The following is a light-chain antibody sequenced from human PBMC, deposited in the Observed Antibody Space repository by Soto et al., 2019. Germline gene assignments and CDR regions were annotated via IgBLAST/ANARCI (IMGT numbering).Light chain of an antibody. CDR3: QQSYSTPLG. J-gene: IGKJ5*01. CDR2: AAS. CDR1: QSISSY. Sequence: DLQMTQSPPSLSASVGDRVTITCRASQSISSYLNWYQQKPGKAPKLLISAASSLQSGVPSRFGGSGSGTDFTLTISCLQPEDFATYYCQQSYSTPLGFGQGTRLEIK. V-gene: IGKV1-39*01.